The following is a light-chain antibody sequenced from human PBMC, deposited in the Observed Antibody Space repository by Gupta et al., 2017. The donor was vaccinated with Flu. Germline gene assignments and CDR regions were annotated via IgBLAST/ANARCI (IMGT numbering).Light chain of an antibody. CDR1: QSVSSN. V-gene: IGKV3-15*01. CDR2: GAS. J-gene: IGKJ2*01. CDR3: QQYNNWPPMYT. Sequence: ELVMTQSPATLSVSPGERATLSCRASQSVSSNLAWYQQKPGQAPRLLIYGASTRATGIPARFSGSGSGTEFTLTISSLQSEDFAVYYCQQYNNWPPMYTCGQGTKLEIK.